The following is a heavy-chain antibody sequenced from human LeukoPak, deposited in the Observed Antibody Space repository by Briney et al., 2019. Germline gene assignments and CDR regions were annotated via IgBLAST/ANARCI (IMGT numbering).Heavy chain of an antibody. CDR3: ARGNIVATIERGPPSGY. CDR1: GFTFSSYA. D-gene: IGHD5-12*01. J-gene: IGHJ4*02. Sequence: PGGSLRLSCAASGFTFSSYAMHWVRQAPGKGLEWVAVISYDGSNKYYADSVKGRFTISRDNSKNTLYLQMNSLRAEDTAVYYCARGNIVATIERGPPSGYWGQGTLVTVSS. CDR2: ISYDGSNK. V-gene: IGHV3-30-3*01.